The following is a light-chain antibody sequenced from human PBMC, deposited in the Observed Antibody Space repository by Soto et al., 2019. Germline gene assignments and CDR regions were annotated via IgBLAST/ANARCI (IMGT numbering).Light chain of an antibody. CDR3: QQYNSYPYT. Sequence: DIQMTQSPSTLSASVGDRVTITCRASQSISNWLAWYQQKPGKAPNLLIYKASSLESGVPSRFSGSGSGTEFTLTISSLQPDAYATYYCQQYNSYPYTFGQGTKLEI. CDR2: KAS. V-gene: IGKV1-5*03. CDR1: QSISNW. J-gene: IGKJ2*01.